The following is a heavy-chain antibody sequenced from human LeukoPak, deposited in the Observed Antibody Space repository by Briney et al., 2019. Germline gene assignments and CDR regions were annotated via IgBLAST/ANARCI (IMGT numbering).Heavy chain of an antibody. CDR3: PIADCSSTSCYEVDY. CDR2: ISSSDTTI. CDR1: GFTFSDYY. D-gene: IGHD2-2*01. J-gene: IGHJ4*02. Sequence: PGGSLRLSCAGSGFTFSDYYMSWIRQAPAKGLEWVSYISSSDTTIYYADSVKGRFTISRDNAQNSLYLQMNTLRADDTAVSYCPIADCSSTSCYEVDYGGQGTLVTVSS. V-gene: IGHV3-11*04.